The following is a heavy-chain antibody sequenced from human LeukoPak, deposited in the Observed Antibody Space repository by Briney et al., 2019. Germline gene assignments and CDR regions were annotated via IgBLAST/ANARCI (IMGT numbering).Heavy chain of an antibody. CDR2: IYTSGST. D-gene: IGHD3-10*01. CDR3: ARVSLVRGAPDYYFDY. Sequence: SETLFLTCTVSGDSISNYYWSWIRQPAGKGLEWIGRIYTSGSTNYNPSLKSRVTMSVDTSKNQFSLKLSSVTAADTAVYYCARVSLVRGAPDYYFDYWGQGTLVTVSS. V-gene: IGHV4-4*07. J-gene: IGHJ4*02. CDR1: GDSISNYY.